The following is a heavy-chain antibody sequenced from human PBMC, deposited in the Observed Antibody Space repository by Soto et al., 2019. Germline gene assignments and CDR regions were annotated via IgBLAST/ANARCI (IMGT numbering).Heavy chain of an antibody. CDR1: GFTFSSYG. D-gene: IGHD6-6*01. CDR3: AKIPRTDKSSASVFRDY. CDR2: ISYDGSNK. J-gene: IGHJ4*02. Sequence: GGSLRLCCAASGFTFSSYGMHWVRQAPGKGLGWVAVISYDGSNKYYADSVKGRVTISRDNSKNTLYLQMNSLRAADTAVYYCAKIPRTDKSSASVFRDYGGQGTLVTVSS. V-gene: IGHV3-30*18.